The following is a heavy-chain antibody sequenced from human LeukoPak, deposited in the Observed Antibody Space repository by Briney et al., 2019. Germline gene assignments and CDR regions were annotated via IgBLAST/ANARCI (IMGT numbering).Heavy chain of an antibody. CDR3: TRSTDLLEWLSFDS. CDR1: GGSFSGYY. J-gene: IGHJ4*02. V-gene: IGHV4-34*01. Sequence: SETLSLTCAVYGGSFSGYYWSWIRQPPGKGLEWIGEINHSGSTNYNPSLKSRVTISVDTSKNQFSLKLRSVTAADTAVYYCTRSTDLLEWLSFDSWGQGTLVTVSS. D-gene: IGHD3-3*01. CDR2: INHSGST.